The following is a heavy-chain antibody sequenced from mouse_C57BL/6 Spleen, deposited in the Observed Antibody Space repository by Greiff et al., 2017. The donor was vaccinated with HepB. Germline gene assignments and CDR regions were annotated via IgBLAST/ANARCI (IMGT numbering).Heavy chain of an antibody. CDR2: ISDGGSYT. CDR3: ARDDYGSSPAWFAY. J-gene: IGHJ3*01. CDR1: GFTFSSYA. D-gene: IGHD1-1*01. V-gene: IGHV5-4*01. Sequence: EVQLQQSGGGLVKPGGSLKLSCAASGFTFSSYAMSWVRQTPEKRLEWVATISDGGSYTYYPDNVKGRFTISRDNAKNNLYLQMSHLKSEDTAMYYCARDDYGSSPAWFAYWGQGTLVTVSA.